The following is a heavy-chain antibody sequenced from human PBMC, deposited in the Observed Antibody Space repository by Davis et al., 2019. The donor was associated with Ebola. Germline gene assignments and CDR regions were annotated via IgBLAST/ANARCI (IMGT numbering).Heavy chain of an antibody. D-gene: IGHD5-18*01. J-gene: IGHJ6*02. CDR3: ARGVDTAMVILDYYGMDV. CDR1: GYTFTSYA. Sequence: AASVKVSCKASGYTFTSYAMHWVRQAPGQGLEWMGWINPNSGGTNYAQKFQGWVTMTRDTSISTAYMELSRLRSDDTAVYYCARGVDTAMVILDYYGMDVWGQGTTVTVSS. V-gene: IGHV1-2*04. CDR2: INPNSGGT.